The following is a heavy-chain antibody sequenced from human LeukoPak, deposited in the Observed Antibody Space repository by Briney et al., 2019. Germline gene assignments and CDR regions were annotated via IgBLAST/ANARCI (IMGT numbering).Heavy chain of an antibody. Sequence: GGSLRLSCAASGLTFSDYYMSWIRQAPGKGLEWVSYISSSSSYTNYADSVKGRFTISRDNAKNSLYLQMNSLRAEDTAVYYCARQVQPDYYDSSGPLGEFDPWGQGTLVTVSS. V-gene: IGHV3-11*03. D-gene: IGHD3-22*01. CDR3: ARQVQPDYYDSSGPLGEFDP. CDR1: GLTFSDYY. CDR2: ISSSSSYT. J-gene: IGHJ5*02.